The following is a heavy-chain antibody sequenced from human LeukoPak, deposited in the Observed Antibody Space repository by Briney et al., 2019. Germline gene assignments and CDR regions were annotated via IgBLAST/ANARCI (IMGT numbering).Heavy chain of an antibody. Sequence: GGSLRLSCAASGFTFSGYYMSWIRQAPEQGLEWVSYISSSGSTIYYADSVKGRFAISRDNAKNPLYLQMNSLRAEDTAVYYCARVRWRNTEDYWGQGTLVTVSS. V-gene: IGHV3-11*04. D-gene: IGHD2-8*02. CDR3: ARVRWRNTEDY. J-gene: IGHJ4*02. CDR1: GFTFSGYY. CDR2: ISSSGSTI.